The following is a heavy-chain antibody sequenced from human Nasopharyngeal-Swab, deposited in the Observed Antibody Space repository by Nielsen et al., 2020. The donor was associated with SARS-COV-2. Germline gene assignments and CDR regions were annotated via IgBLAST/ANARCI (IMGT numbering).Heavy chain of an antibody. J-gene: IGHJ4*02. CDR3: TRERGYNYGYSDY. V-gene: IGHV3-21*01. CDR1: GFTFSSYS. D-gene: IGHD5-18*01. Sequence: LKISCAASGFTFSSYSMNWVRQAQGKGLEWVSSISTSSNSIYYADSVKGRFTLSRDNAKNSLYLQMNRLRAEDTAVYYCTRERGYNYGYSDYWGQGTLVTVSS. CDR2: ISTSSNSI.